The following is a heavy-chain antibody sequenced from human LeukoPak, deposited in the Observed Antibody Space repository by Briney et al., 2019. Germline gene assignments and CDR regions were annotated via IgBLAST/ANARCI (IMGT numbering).Heavy chain of an antibody. Sequence: GESLKISCMGSGYSFTSYWIGWVRQMPGKGLEWMGIIYPGDSDTRYSPSFQGQVTISADKSISTAYLQWSSLKASDTAMYYCASSIRYYDFWSGYYTSYYFDYWGQGTLVTVSS. J-gene: IGHJ4*02. V-gene: IGHV5-51*01. CDR1: GYSFTSYW. CDR3: ASSIRYYDFWSGYYTSYYFDY. CDR2: IYPGDSDT. D-gene: IGHD3-3*01.